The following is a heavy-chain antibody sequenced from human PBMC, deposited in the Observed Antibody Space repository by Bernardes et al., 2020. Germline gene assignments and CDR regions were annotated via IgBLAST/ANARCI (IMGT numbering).Heavy chain of an antibody. Sequence: GGSLRLSCAASGITFSRFAIHWVRQAPGKGLEWVSSISSSSSYIYYADSVKGRFTISRDNAKNSLYLQMKSLRAEDTAVYYCARDLSGGFDYWGQGTLVTVSS. CDR3: ARDLSGGFDY. J-gene: IGHJ4*02. V-gene: IGHV3-21*01. CDR2: ISSSSSYI. CDR1: GITFSRFA.